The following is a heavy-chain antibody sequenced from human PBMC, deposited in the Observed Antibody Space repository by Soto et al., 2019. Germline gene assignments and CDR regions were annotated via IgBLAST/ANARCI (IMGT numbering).Heavy chain of an antibody. V-gene: IGHV1-2*02. CDR3: ARGFLEGLDYYYGMDV. CDR2: INPNSGGT. J-gene: IGHJ6*02. Sequence: GASVKVSCKASGYTFTGYYMHWVRQAPGQGLEWMGWINPNSGGTNYAQKFQGRVTMTRDTSISTAYMELSRLRSDDTAVYYCARGFLEGLDYYYGMDVWGQGTTVTVSS. CDR1: GYTFTGYY. D-gene: IGHD3-3*01.